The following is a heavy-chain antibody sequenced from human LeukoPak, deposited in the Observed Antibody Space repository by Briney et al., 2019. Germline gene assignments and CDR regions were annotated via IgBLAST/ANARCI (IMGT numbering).Heavy chain of an antibody. D-gene: IGHD1-7*01. V-gene: IGHV3-21*01. J-gene: IGHJ4*02. CDR3: ARDEGGYNWNFGFDY. CDR2: ISSSSSYI. CDR1: GFTFSSYS. Sequence: GGSLRLSCAASGFTFSSYSMNWVRQAPGQGLEWVSSISSSSSYIYYADSVKGRFTISRDNAKNSLYLQMNSLRAEDTAVYYCARDEGGYNWNFGFDYWGQGTLVTVSS.